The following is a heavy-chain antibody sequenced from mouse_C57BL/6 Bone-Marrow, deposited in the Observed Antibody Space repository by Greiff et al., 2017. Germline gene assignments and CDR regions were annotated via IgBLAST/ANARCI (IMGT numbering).Heavy chain of an antibody. D-gene: IGHD3-2*02. CDR1: GYAFSSYW. Sequence: VQLQQSGAELVKPGASVKISCKASGYAFSSYWMNWVKQRPGKGLEWIGQIYPGDGDTNYHGKFKGKATLTADKSSSTAYMQLSSLTSEDSAVYFCARGGSGYVFFFAYWGQGTLVTVSA. CDR3: ARGGSGYVFFFAY. CDR2: IYPGDGDT. J-gene: IGHJ3*01. V-gene: IGHV1-80*01.